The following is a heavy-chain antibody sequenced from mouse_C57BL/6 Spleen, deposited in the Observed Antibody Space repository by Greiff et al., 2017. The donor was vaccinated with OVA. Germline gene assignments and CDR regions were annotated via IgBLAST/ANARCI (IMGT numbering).Heavy chain of an antibody. J-gene: IGHJ3*01. Sequence: QVQLQQPGAELVKPGASVKLSCKASGYTFTSYWMHWVKQRPGQGLEWIGMIHPNSGSTNYNEKFKSKATLTVDKSSSTAYMQLSSLTSEYSAVYYCAREGGSSGYVLAYWGQGTLVTVSA. V-gene: IGHV1-64*01. D-gene: IGHD3-2*02. CDR3: AREGGSSGYVLAY. CDR1: GYTFTSYW. CDR2: IHPNSGST.